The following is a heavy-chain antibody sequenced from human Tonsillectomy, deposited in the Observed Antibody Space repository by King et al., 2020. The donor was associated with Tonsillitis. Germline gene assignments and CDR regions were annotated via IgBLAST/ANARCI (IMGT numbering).Heavy chain of an antibody. CDR1: GLTFSTYY. Sequence: VQLVESGGGLVQPGGSVRLSCSASGLTFSTYYIVWVRQAPGKGLEFISAISSGGTSTYYVDSVKGRFTISRDNSKNTLYLQMSSLTSEDTAMYYCVKGNYYGSGKYYFDYWGQGTLDTVSS. D-gene: IGHD3-10*01. J-gene: IGHJ4*02. CDR3: VKGNYYGSGKYYFDY. V-gene: IGHV3-64D*06. CDR2: ISSGGTST.